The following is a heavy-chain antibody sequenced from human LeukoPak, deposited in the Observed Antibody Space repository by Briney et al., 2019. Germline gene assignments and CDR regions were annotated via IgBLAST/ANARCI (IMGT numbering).Heavy chain of an antibody. Sequence: GGSLRLSCAASGFTFSSYAMSWVRQAPGKGLEWVSSISSSSSYIYYADSVKGRFTISRDNAKNSLYLQMNSLRAEDTAVYYCARDPSIVVVPAAPSDYFDYWGQGTLVTVSS. V-gene: IGHV3-21*01. D-gene: IGHD2-2*01. J-gene: IGHJ4*02. CDR2: ISSSSSYI. CDR1: GFTFSSYA. CDR3: ARDPSIVVVPAAPSDYFDY.